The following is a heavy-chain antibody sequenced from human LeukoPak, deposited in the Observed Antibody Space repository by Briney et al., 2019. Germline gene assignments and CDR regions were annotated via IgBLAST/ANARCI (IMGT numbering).Heavy chain of an antibody. Sequence: ASVKVSCKASGYTFTSYGIHWVRQAPGQGLEWMGWISGYNGHTNYAQKVQGRVTMTTDTSTSTAYMELRSLRSDDTAVYYCAREYSYGNDFDYWGQGTLVTVSS. D-gene: IGHD5-18*01. V-gene: IGHV1-18*01. CDR1: GYTFTSYG. CDR2: ISGYNGHT. CDR3: AREYSYGNDFDY. J-gene: IGHJ4*02.